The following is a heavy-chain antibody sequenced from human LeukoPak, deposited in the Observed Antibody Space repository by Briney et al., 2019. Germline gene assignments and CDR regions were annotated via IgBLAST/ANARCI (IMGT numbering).Heavy chain of an antibody. CDR1: GFTFSSYG. CDR3: ARAGDFSYYDFWSGAGGDYYYYMDV. CDR2: ISSSSSYI. V-gene: IGHV3-21*01. Sequence: GGSLRLSCAASGFTFSSYGMHWVRQAPGKGLEWVSSISSSSSYIYYADSVKGRFTISRDNAKNSLYLQMNSLRAEDTAVYYCARAGDFSYYDFWSGAGGDYYYYMDVWGKGTTVTVSS. D-gene: IGHD3-3*01. J-gene: IGHJ6*03.